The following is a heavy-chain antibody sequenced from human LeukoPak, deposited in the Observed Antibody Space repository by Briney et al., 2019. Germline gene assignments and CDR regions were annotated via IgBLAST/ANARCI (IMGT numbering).Heavy chain of an antibody. J-gene: IGHJ4*02. CDR2: ISAYNDNT. CDR1: GYTFTSSG. D-gene: IGHD3-22*01. Sequence: ASVKLSCKASGYTFTSSGISWVRQAPGPGLEWRGWISAYNDNTNYAQKLQGRVTMTTDTSTSTAYMELRSLRSDDTAVYYCARSALTYYYDSSGYPLFDYWGQGTLVTVSS. CDR3: ARSALTYYYDSSGYPLFDY. V-gene: IGHV1-18*01.